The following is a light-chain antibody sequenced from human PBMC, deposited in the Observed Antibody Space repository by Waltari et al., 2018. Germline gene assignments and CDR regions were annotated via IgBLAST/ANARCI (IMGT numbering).Light chain of an antibody. Sequence: QSALTQPASVSGSPGQSITISCTGTSSDVGGHNYVSWYQQHPGKAPKLMIYDVNKRPSGVSNRFSGSKSGNTASLTISGLQAEDEAVYYCISYTSSNTWVFGGGTKLTVL. CDR2: DVN. J-gene: IGLJ3*02. CDR3: ISYTSSNTWV. CDR1: SSDVGGHNY. V-gene: IGLV2-14*01.